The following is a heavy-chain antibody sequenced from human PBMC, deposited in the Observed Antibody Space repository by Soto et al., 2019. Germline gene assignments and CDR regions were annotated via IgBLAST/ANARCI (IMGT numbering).Heavy chain of an antibody. CDR1: GGSVSSGSYY. J-gene: IGHJ4*02. CDR2: ISYSGST. Sequence: SETLSLTCTVSGGSVSSGSYYWSWIRQPPGKGLEWIGYISYSGSTNYNPSLKSRVTISVDTSKNQFSLKLSSVTAADTAVYYCARRYSSRFDYWGQGTLVTVSS. V-gene: IGHV4-61*01. D-gene: IGHD6-13*01. CDR3: ARRYSSRFDY.